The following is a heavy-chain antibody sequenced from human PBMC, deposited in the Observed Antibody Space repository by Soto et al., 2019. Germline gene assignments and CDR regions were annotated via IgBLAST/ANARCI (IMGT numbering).Heavy chain of an antibody. CDR2: INAGNGNT. V-gene: IGHV1-3*01. CDR1: GYTFTSYA. D-gene: IGHD3-9*01. CDR3: ARVFDDILTGYQPDYYYYGMDV. Sequence: QVQLVQSGAEVKKPGASVKVSCKASGYTFTSYAMHWVRQARGQRLEWMGWINAGNGNTKYSQKFQGRVTITRDTSASTAYMELSSLRSEDTAVYYCARVFDDILTGYQPDYYYYGMDVWGQGTTVTVSS. J-gene: IGHJ6*02.